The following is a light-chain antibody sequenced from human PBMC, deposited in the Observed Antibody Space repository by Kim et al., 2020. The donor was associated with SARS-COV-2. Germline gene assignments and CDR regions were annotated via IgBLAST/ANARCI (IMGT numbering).Light chain of an antibody. J-gene: IGKJ2*01. CDR1: QSVSSTY. CDR2: GAS. CDR3: QQYGNSSYT. Sequence: LSPGEGATLSCRASQSVSSTYLAWYQQKRGRPPRLLIYGASSRAAGIPDRFSGSASGTDFTLTISRLEPEDFAVYYCQQYGNSSYTFGQGTKLEI. V-gene: IGKV3-20*01.